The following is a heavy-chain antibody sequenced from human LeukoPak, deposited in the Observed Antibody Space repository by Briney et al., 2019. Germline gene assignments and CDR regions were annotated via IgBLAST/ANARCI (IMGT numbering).Heavy chain of an antibody. CDR2: INTYNGNT. CDR1: GYTLNRFG. Sequence: ASVKVSCKASGYTLNRFGMSWVRQAPGQGLEWLGWINTYNGNTKFGEKFQGRVTLTTDTSTSTVYMELTSLRSDDTAVYFCSRDTPHHLKRFDYWGQGTLVTVSS. J-gene: IGHJ4*02. CDR3: SRDTPHHLKRFDY. V-gene: IGHV1-18*01. D-gene: IGHD1-1*01.